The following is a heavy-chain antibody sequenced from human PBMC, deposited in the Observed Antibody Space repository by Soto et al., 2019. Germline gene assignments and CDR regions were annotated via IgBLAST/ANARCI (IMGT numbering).Heavy chain of an antibody. CDR3: SRDFGIVVIITQH. J-gene: IGHJ1*01. Sequence: PSQTLSLTYVISGDSVSSNSASWSWIRQSPSRGLEWLGRTYYRSKWYSYYALSVKSRITINPDTSKNQFSLHLNSVTPEDTAVYYCSRDFGIVVIITQHWGQGTLVTVSS. D-gene: IGHD3-22*01. CDR2: TYYRSKWYS. V-gene: IGHV6-1*01. CDR1: GDSVSSNSAS.